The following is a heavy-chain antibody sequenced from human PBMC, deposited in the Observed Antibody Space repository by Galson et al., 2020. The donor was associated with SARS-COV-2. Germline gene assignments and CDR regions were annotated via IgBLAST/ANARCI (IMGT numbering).Heavy chain of an antibody. J-gene: IGHJ6*03. Sequence: VSGPTLVKPTQTLTLTCSLSGFSVNEEFMCVTWIRQPPGKGLEWLARIDYDDDIYYKTSLRTRLTISKDTSKNQVVLTMINMAPVDTGTYYCARILFGPSGYSNARLGLYMDVWGKGTTVTVSS. CDR1: GFSVNEEFMC. CDR2: IDYDDDI. V-gene: IGHV2-70*11. CDR3: ARILFGPSGYSNARLGLYMDV. D-gene: IGHD3-3*01.